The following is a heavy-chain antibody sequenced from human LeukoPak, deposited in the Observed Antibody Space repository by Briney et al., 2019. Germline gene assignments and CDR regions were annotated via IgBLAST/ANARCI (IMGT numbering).Heavy chain of an antibody. D-gene: IGHD3-16*01. J-gene: IGHJ4*02. CDR2: IRSNSYAT. CDR3: FTRLRDYVSVDY. V-gene: IGHV3-73*01. Sequence: GGSLRLFCAASGFTFSGSAMYWVRQASGKGLEWVGRIRSNSYATAYAASVKGRFTISRDDSKNTAYLQMNSLKTDDTAVYYCFTRLRDYVSVDYWGQGTLVTVSS. CDR1: GFTFSGSA.